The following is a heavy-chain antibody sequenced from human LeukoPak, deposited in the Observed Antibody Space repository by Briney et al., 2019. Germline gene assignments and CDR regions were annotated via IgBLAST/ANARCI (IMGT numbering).Heavy chain of an antibody. CDR3: ARGAYYDILTGYLPYYNYGMDV. CDR1: GYTFTGYY. CDR2: INPNSGGT. J-gene: IGHJ6*02. V-gene: IGHV1-2*04. Sequence: GASVKVSCKASGYTFTGYYMHWVRQAPGQGLEWMGWINPNSGGTNYAQKFQGWVTMTRDTSISTAYMELSRLRSDDTAVFYCARGAYYDILTGYLPYYNYGMDVWGQGTTVTISS. D-gene: IGHD3-9*01.